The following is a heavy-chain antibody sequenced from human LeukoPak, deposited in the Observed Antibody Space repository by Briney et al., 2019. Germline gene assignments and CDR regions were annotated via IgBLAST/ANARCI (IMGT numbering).Heavy chain of an antibody. CDR2: ISWNSGSI. CDR1: GFTFDDYA. J-gene: IGHJ6*02. V-gene: IGHV3-9*01. CDR3: AREKVVVVPAAMRVYYYGMDV. D-gene: IGHD2-2*01. Sequence: QAGGSLRLSCAASGFTFDDYAMHWVRQAPGKGLEWVSGISWNSGSIGYADSVKGRFTISRDNAKNSLYLQMNSLRAEDTAVYYCAREKVVVVPAAMRVYYYGMDVWGQGTTVTVSS.